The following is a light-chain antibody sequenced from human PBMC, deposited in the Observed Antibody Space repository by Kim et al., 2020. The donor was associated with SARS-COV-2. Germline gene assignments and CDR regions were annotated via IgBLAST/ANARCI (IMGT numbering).Light chain of an antibody. J-gene: IGKJ1*01. CDR1: QNIGSS. Sequence: VAPKEKVTITCRASQNIGSSLHWYQQKPDQSPELLIKYASQSFSGVPSRFSGSESGTDFTLTINSLEAEDAATYYCHQSSSLPRTFGQGTKVDIK. CDR2: YAS. CDR3: HQSSSLPRT. V-gene: IGKV6-21*01.